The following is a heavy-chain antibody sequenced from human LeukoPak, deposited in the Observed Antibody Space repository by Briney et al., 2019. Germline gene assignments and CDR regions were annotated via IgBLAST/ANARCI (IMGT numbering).Heavy chain of an antibody. CDR1: GYTFTSYG. CDR2: IIPIFGTA. Sequence: GASVKVSCKASGYTFTSYGISWVRQAPGQGLEWMGGIIPIFGTANYAQKFQGRVTITADESTSTAYMELSSLRSEDTAVYYCARSGSIAAAGETVDYWGQGTLVTVSS. V-gene: IGHV1-69*13. D-gene: IGHD6-13*01. J-gene: IGHJ4*02. CDR3: ARSGSIAAAGETVDY.